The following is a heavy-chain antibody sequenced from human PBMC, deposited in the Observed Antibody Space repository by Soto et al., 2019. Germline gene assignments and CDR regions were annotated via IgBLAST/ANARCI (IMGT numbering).Heavy chain of an antibody. CDR2: ISSSSSYI. D-gene: IGHD2-2*01. CDR3: ARGRGGYCSSTSCPIDY. CDR1: GFTFSSYS. V-gene: IGHV3-21*01. J-gene: IGHJ4*02. Sequence: GSLRLSCAASGFTFSSYSMNWVRQAPGKGLEWVSSISSSSSYIYYADSVKGRFTISRDNAKNSLYLQMNSLRAEDTAVYYCARGRGGYCSSTSCPIDYWGQGTLVTVSS.